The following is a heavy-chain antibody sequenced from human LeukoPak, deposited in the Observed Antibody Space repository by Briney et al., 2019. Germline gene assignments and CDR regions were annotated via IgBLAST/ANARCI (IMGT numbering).Heavy chain of an antibody. CDR1: GFTFSSYW. Sequence: GGSLRLSCAASGFTFSSYWMSWVRQAPGKGLEWVANIKQDESEKYYVDSVKGRFTISRDNAKNSLYLHMNSLRADDTAVYYCAKDGRGSCSNADCHVSYHFDYWGQGILVTVSS. J-gene: IGHJ4*02. CDR2: IKQDESEK. V-gene: IGHV3-7*01. D-gene: IGHD2-8*01. CDR3: AKDGRGSCSNADCHVSYHFDY.